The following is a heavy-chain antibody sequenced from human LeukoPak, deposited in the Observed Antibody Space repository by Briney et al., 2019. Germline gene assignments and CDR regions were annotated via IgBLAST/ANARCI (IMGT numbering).Heavy chain of an antibody. D-gene: IGHD2-2*01. Sequence: GGSLRLSCAASGFTFSSYAMHWVRQAPGKGLEWVAVISYDGSNKYYADSVKGRFTISRDNSKNTLYLQMNSLRAEDTAVYYCARVSLGGRPPAPNYYYYGMDVWGQGTTVTVSS. J-gene: IGHJ6*02. V-gene: IGHV3-30-3*01. CDR3: ARVSLGGRPPAPNYYYYGMDV. CDR2: ISYDGSNK. CDR1: GFTFSSYA.